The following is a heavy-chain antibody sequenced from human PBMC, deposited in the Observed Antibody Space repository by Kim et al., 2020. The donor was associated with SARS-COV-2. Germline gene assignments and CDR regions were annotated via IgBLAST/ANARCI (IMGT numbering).Heavy chain of an antibody. CDR3: AKRDGGYYYYGMDV. CDR2: ISDDGGNK. Sequence: GGSLRLSCAASGFTFSTCGMHWVRQAPGKGLVWGAGISDDGGNKYYADSVKGRFTISRDNSKNTLYLQMNSLRAEDTAVYYCAKRDGGYYYYGMDVWGQGTTVTVSS. V-gene: IGHV3-30*18. D-gene: IGHD3-16*01. J-gene: IGHJ6*02. CDR1: GFTFSTCG.